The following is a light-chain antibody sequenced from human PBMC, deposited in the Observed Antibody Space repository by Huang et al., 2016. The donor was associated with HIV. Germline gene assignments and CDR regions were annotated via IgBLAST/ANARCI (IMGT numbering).Light chain of an antibody. CDR1: QSLLHSNGYNY. Sequence: DIVMTQSPLSLPVTPGEPASISCKSSQSLLHSNGYNYLDWYLQKPGQSPQLLIYLGSNRASGVPDRFRGSGSGTDFTLQISRVEAEDVGVYYCMQALQTITFGQGTRLEIE. J-gene: IGKJ5*01. CDR2: LGS. V-gene: IGKV2-28*01. CDR3: MQALQTIT.